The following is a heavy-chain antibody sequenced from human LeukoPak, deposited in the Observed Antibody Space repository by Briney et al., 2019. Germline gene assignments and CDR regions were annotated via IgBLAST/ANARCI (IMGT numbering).Heavy chain of an antibody. Sequence: PGGSLRLSCAASGFTFDDYAMHWVRQAPGKGLEWVSGISWNSGSIGYADSVKGRFTTSRDNAKNSLYLQMNSLRAEDTALYYCAKVDYYYGMDVWGQGTTVTVSS. CDR3: AKVDYYYGMDV. J-gene: IGHJ6*02. CDR2: ISWNSGSI. V-gene: IGHV3-9*01. CDR1: GFTFDDYA.